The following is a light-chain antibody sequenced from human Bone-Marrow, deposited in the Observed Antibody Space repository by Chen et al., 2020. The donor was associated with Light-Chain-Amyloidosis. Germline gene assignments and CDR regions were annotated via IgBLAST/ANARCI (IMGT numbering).Light chain of an antibody. CDR2: STN. CDR1: SGPVDASYY. V-gene: IGLV8-61*01. Sequence: QTVVNQEPSFSVSPGGTVTLTCGLTSGPVDASYYPSWYQQTPGQAPRTLIYSTNSRSSGVPDRFSGSILGNKAALTITGAQADDESDYYCVLYMGSGISVFGGGTKLTVL. CDR3: VLYMGSGISV. J-gene: IGLJ3*02.